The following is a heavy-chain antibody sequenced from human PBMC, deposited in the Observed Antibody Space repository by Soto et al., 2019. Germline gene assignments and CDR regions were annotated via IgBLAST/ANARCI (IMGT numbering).Heavy chain of an antibody. CDR1: GYTFTSYG. CDR3: GGMVGGLGFHVNYYYYYYMDV. J-gene: IGHJ6*03. D-gene: IGHD3-10*01. CDR2: ISAYNGNT. V-gene: IGHV1-18*01. Sequence: QVQLVQSGAEVKKPGASVKVSCKASGYTFTSYGISWVRQAPGQGLEWMGWISAYNGNTNYAQKLQGRVTMTTDTATSTAYMELRSRRSDDTAVYYCGGMVGGLGFHVNYYYYYYMDVWGKGTTVTVSS.